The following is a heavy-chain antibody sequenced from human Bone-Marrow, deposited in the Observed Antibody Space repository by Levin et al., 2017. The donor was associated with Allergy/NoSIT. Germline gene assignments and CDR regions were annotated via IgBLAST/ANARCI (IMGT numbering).Heavy chain of an antibody. CDR3: ARDIRGYRYEMRA. CDR1: EYTFTGHY. D-gene: IGHD5-18*01. CDR2: INPNSGDT. J-gene: IGHJ5*02. V-gene: IGHV1-2*02. Sequence: RGESLKISCKASEYTFTGHYMHWVRQAPGQGLEWMGWINPNSGDTKYAQKFEGRLTMTRDTSINTAYMALSRLKSEDAAVYYCARDIRGYRYEMRAWGQGTLVTVSS.